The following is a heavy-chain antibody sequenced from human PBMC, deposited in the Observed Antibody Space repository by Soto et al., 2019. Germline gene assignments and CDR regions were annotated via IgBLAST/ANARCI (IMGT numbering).Heavy chain of an antibody. CDR2: IYPGDSDT. Sequence: PGESLKISCKGSGYSFTSYWIGWVRQMPGKGLEWMGIIYPGDSDTRYSPSFQGQITISADKSISTAYLQWSSLKASDTAIYYCARLSGRSTTSGEWYYYDIDVWGQGTTFTVSS. V-gene: IGHV5-51*01. D-gene: IGHD2-2*01. CDR3: ARLSGRSTTSGEWYYYDIDV. CDR1: GYSFTSYW. J-gene: IGHJ6*02.